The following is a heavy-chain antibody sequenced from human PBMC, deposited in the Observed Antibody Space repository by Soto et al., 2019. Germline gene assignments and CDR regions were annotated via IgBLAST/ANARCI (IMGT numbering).Heavy chain of an antibody. J-gene: IGHJ4*02. CDR2: ISTFNGNT. CDR3: ARERGLTVSTLLGY. Sequence: QVQLVQSGAEVKKPGASVKVSCKASGYTFTSYGINWVRQAPGQGLEWMGRISTFNGNTKFAPKFQGRVTMTTDTDKTTVYMELRSLRSNDTAVYYCARERGLTVSTLLGYWGQGTLVTVSS. V-gene: IGHV1-18*01. CDR1: GYTFTSYG. D-gene: IGHD2-21*01.